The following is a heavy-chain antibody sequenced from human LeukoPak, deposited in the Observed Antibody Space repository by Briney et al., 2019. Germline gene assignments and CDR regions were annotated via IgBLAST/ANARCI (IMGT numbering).Heavy chain of an antibody. Sequence: SETLSLTCTVSGGSISSGSYYWSWIRQPAGKGLEWIGRIYTSGSTNYNPSLKSRVTILVDTSKNQFSLKLSSVTAADTAVYYCARIAAARIDYWGQGTLVTVSS. J-gene: IGHJ4*02. CDR2: IYTSGST. CDR1: GGSISSGSYY. D-gene: IGHD6-13*01. V-gene: IGHV4-61*02. CDR3: ARIAAARIDY.